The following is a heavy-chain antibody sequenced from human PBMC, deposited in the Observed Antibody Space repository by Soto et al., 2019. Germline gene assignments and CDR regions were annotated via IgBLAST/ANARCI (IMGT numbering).Heavy chain of an antibody. CDR1: GGSIGTSAYY. CDR3: SRRAPEGFDP. CDR2: INHSGNT. J-gene: IGHJ5*02. Sequence: TLSLTCAVSGGSIGTSAYYWGWIRQAPGKGLEWIGSINHSGNTYLSPSLKDRVTMSVDTSKNSFSLKLRSATAADTGLYYCSRRAPEGFDPWGQGTLVTVSS. V-gene: IGHV4-39*01.